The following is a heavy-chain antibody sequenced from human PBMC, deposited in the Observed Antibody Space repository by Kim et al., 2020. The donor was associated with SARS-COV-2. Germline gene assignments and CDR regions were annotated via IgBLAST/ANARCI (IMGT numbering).Heavy chain of an antibody. CDR1: GFTFSSYA. V-gene: IGHV3-23*01. CDR2: ISGSGGST. D-gene: IGHD2-8*01. Sequence: GGSLRLSCAASGFTFSSYAMSWVRQAPGKGLEWVSAISGSGGSTYYADSVKGRFTISRDNSKNTLYLQMNSLRAEDTAVYYCATNGWYCTNGVCFRHYGMDVWGQGTTVTVSS. J-gene: IGHJ6*02. CDR3: ATNGWYCTNGVCFRHYGMDV.